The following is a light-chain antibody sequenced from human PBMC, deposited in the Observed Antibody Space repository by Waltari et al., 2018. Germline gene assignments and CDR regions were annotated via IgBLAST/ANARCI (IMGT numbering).Light chain of an antibody. V-gene: IGLV2-14*01. J-gene: IGLJ2*01. Sequence: QSAPTQPPPVSGSPGQSVTISCTGTSRDVGVYNYVSWYQQHPGKVPKLMIYGVSYRPSGVSDRFSGSKAGNTASLTISGLQAEDEADYYCCSYTTSNSLVFGGGTRLTVL. CDR1: SRDVGVYNY. CDR3: CSYTTSNSLV. CDR2: GVS.